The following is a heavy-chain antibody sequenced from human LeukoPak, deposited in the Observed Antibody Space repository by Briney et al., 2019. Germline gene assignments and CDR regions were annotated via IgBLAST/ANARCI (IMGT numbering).Heavy chain of an antibody. J-gene: IGHJ6*02. D-gene: IGHD3-10*01. Sequence: ASVKVSCKASGYTFTSYDINWVRQATGQGLEWMGWMNPNSGNTGYAQKFQGRVTMTRNTSISTAYMELSSLRSEDTAVYYCARDFYRSGSYFPEYGMDVWGQGTTVTVSS. CDR2: MNPNSGNT. CDR3: ARDFYRSGSYFPEYGMDV. CDR1: GYTFTSYD. V-gene: IGHV1-8*01.